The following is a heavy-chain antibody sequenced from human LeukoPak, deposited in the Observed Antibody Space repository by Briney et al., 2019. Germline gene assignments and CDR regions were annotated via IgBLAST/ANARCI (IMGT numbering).Heavy chain of an antibody. CDR1: GGSFSGYY. CDR3: ARDRITIFGVVNQDAFDI. Sequence: PSETLSLTCAVYGGSFSGYYWSWIRQPPGKGLEWIGEINHSGSTNYNPSLKSRVTISVDTSKNQFYLKLSSVTAADTAVYYCARDRITIFGVVNQDAFDIWGQGTMVTVSS. D-gene: IGHD3-3*01. CDR2: INHSGST. J-gene: IGHJ3*02. V-gene: IGHV4-34*01.